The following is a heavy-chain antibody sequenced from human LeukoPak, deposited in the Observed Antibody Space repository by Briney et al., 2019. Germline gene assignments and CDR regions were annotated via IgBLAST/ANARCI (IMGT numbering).Heavy chain of an antibody. V-gene: IGHV3-7*01. Sequence: PGGSLRLSCAASGFTLSSFWMSWVRQAPGKGLEWVGNIKDDGSEKYYADSMKGRFTISRDNARNSLYLQMNSLRAEDTALYFCAAEIHGQQVALHFWGQGTLVTVSS. CDR1: GFTLSSFW. D-gene: IGHD6-13*01. J-gene: IGHJ4*02. CDR2: IKDDGSEK. CDR3: AAEIHGQQVALHF.